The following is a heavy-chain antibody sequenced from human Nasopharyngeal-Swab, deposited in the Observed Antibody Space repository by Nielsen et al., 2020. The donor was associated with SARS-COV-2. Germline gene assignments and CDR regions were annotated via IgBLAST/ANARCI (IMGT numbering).Heavy chain of an antibody. V-gene: IGHV4-59*01. CDR2: IYYSGST. D-gene: IGHD5-12*01. J-gene: IGHJ6*03. CDR3: AKQNRGYDYEDNYYYYYMDV. CDR1: GGSISSYY. Sequence: ESLKISCTVSGGSISSYYWSWIRQPPGKGLEWIGYIYYSGSTKYNPSLKSRVTISVDTSKNQFSLNLNSVTAADTAVYYCAKQNRGYDYEDNYYYYYMDVWGQGTTVTVSS.